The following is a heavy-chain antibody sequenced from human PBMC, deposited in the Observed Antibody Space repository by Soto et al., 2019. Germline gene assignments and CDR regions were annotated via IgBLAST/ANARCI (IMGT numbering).Heavy chain of an antibody. CDR1: GGSISSYY. Sequence: SETLSLTCTVSGGSISSYYWSWIRQPAGKGLEWIGRIYTSGSTNYNPSLKSRVTMSVDTSKNQFSLKPSSVTAADTAVYYCAREGSYDFWSGSSPKQYYYYYGMDVWGQGTTVTVSS. CDR3: AREGSYDFWSGSSPKQYYYYYGMDV. CDR2: IYTSGST. V-gene: IGHV4-4*07. D-gene: IGHD3-3*01. J-gene: IGHJ6*02.